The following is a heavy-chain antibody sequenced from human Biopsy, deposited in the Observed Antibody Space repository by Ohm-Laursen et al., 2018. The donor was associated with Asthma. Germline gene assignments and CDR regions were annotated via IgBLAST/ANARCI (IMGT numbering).Heavy chain of an antibody. CDR3: ALSQDSGFDDHSPSWFDP. CDR2: IYWDDYN. D-gene: IGHD3-9*01. CDR1: GFSLSTRAMC. Sequence: TQTLTLTCTFSGFSLSTRAMCVTWIRQPPGKALEWLALIYWDDYNLFRPSLKRRLTTTKDPSKNQVVLTMTKMDPVDSGTYYCALSQDSGFDDHSPSWFDPWGQGTLVTVSS. J-gene: IGHJ5*02. V-gene: IGHV2-5*08.